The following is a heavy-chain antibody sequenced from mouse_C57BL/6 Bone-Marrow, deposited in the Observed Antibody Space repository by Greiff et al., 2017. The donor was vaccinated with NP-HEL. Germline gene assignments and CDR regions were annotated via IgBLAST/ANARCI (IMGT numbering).Heavy chain of an antibody. Sequence: EVQVVESGGDLGKPGGSLKLSCAASGFTFSSYGMSWVRQTPDKRLEWVATISSGGSYTYYPDSVKGRFTISRDNAKNTLYLQMSSLKSEDTAMYYCARRGTTVVAPFDVWGTGTTVTVSS. J-gene: IGHJ1*03. D-gene: IGHD1-1*01. CDR1: GFTFSSYG. CDR3: ARRGTTVVAPFDV. V-gene: IGHV5-6*01. CDR2: ISSGGSYT.